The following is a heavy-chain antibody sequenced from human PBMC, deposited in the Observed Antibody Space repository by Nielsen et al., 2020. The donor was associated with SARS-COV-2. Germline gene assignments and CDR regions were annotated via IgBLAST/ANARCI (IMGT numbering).Heavy chain of an antibody. CDR1: SGSVSSSSW. CDR2: VSQTGTT. Sequence: GSLRLSCAVSSGSVSSSSWWTWVRQSPGKGLQWIGEVSQTGTTNYNPSLKGRVTLLIDKSRSQFSLRLTSVSAADTAVYFCARGDLVVVPSPVLGLGPIFYYFSLDVWGKGTTVIVSS. CDR3: ARGDLVVVPSPVLGLGPIFYYFSLDV. D-gene: IGHD2-2*01. V-gene: IGHV4-4*01. J-gene: IGHJ6*03.